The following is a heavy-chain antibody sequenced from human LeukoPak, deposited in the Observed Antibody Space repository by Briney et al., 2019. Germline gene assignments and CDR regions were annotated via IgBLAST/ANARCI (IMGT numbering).Heavy chain of an antibody. V-gene: IGHV3-48*01. D-gene: IGHD6-19*01. CDR3: AKVLSSGWLEEAFDI. J-gene: IGHJ3*02. CDR2: ISSSSSTI. CDR1: GFTFSSYS. Sequence: GGSLRLSCAASGFTFSSYSMNWVRQAPGKGLEWVSYISSSSSTIYYADSVKGRFTISRDNSKNTLYLQMNSLRAEDTAVYYCAKVLSSGWLEEAFDIWGQGTMVTVSS.